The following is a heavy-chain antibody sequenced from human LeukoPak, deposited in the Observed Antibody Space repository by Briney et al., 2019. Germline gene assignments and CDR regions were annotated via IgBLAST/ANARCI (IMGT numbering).Heavy chain of an antibody. D-gene: IGHD3-3*01. J-gene: IGHJ5*02. CDR2: IIPILCIA. V-gene: IGHV1-69*04. Sequence: SVKVSCKASGGTFSSYAISWVRQAPGQGLEWMGRIIPILCIANYAQKFQGRVTITVDKSTSTAYMELSSLRSEDTAVYYCARDQYQAIFRVVTTNWFDPWGQGTLVTVSS. CDR3: ARDQYQAIFRVVTTNWFDP. CDR1: GGTFSSYA.